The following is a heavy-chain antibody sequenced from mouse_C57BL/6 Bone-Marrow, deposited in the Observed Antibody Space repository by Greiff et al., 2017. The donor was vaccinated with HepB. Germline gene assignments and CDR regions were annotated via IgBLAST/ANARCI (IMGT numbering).Heavy chain of an antibody. CDR3: ARRQVTPDFDY. D-gene: IGHD2-3*01. Sequence: QVQLQQPGAELVKPGASVKLSCKASGYTFTSYWMHWVKQRPGRGLEWIGMIDPNSGGTKYNEKFKSKATLTVDKPSSTAYMQLSSLTSEDSAVRYCARRQVTPDFDYWGQGTTLTVSS. V-gene: IGHV1-72*01. CDR2: IDPNSGGT. J-gene: IGHJ2*01. CDR1: GYTFTSYW.